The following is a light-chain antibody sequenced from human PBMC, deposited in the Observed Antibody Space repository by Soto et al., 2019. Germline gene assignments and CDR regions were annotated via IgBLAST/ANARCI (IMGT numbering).Light chain of an antibody. CDR2: SNN. J-gene: IGLJ2*01. CDR1: SSNIGSNT. V-gene: IGLV1-44*01. CDR3: AAWDDSLNGVV. Sequence: QSVLTQPPSASGTPGQRVTISCSGSSSNIGSNTVNWYQQLPGTAPNLLIYSNNQRPSGVPDRFSGSKSGTSVSLAISGLQSEDEADYYCAAWDDSLNGVVFGGGTQLTVL.